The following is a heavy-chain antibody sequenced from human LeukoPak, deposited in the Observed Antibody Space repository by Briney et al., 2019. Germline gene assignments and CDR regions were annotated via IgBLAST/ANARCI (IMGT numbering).Heavy chain of an antibody. D-gene: IGHD3-10*01. V-gene: IGHV1-2*02. CDR3: ARDPITMVRGVNWFDP. CDR2: INPNSGGT. J-gene: IGHJ5*02. CDR1: GYTFTGYY. Sequence: ASVKVSCKASGYTFTGYYMHWVRQAPGQGLEWMGWINPNSGGTNYAQKFQGRVTMTRDTSISTAYMELSWLRSDDTAVYYCARDPITMVRGVNWFDPWGQGTLVTVSS.